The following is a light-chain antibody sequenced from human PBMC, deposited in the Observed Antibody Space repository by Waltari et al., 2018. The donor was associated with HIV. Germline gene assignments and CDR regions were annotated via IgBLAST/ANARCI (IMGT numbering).Light chain of an antibody. CDR2: LGS. V-gene: IGKV2-28*01. CDR3: MQALQTPG. CDR1: QSLLHSNGYNY. J-gene: IGKJ2*03. Sequence: DIVMTQSPLSLPVTPGEPASISCRSSQSLLHSNGYNYLDWYLQKPGQSPQLLIYLGSNRASGVPDRFSGSGSGTDFTLKISRVEAEDVGVYYGMQALQTPGFGQGTKLEIK.